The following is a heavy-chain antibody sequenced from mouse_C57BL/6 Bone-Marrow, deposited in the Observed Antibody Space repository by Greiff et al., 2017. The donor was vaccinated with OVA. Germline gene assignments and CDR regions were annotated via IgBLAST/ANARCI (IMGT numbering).Heavy chain of an antibody. J-gene: IGHJ2*01. CDR1: GFTFSDAW. CDR2: IRNKANNHAT. D-gene: IGHD1-1*01. Sequence: EVKLEESGGGLVQPGGSMKLSCAASGFTFSDAWMDWVRQSPEKGLEWVAEIRNKANNHATYYAESVKGRFTISRDDSKSSVYLQMNSLRAEDTGIYYCTIPIYYYGSSYVFDYWGQGTTLTVSS. CDR3: TIPIYYYGSSYVFDY. V-gene: IGHV6-6*01.